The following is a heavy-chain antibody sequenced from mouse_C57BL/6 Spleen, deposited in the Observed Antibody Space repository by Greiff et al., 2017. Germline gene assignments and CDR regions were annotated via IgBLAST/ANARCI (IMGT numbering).Heavy chain of an antibody. V-gene: IGHV5-4*01. Sequence: DVKLVESGGGLVKPGGSLKLSCAASGFTFSSYAMSWVRQTPEKRLEWVATISDGGSYTYYPDNVKGRFTISRDNAKNNLYLQMSHLKSEDTAMYYCAREGYYGSLWYFDVWGTGTTVTVSS. CDR3: AREGYYGSLWYFDV. J-gene: IGHJ1*03. CDR2: ISDGGSYT. CDR1: GFTFSSYA. D-gene: IGHD1-1*01.